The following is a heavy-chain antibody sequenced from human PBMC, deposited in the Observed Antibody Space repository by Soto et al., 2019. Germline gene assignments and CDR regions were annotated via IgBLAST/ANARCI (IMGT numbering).Heavy chain of an antibody. J-gene: IGHJ4*02. CDR2: ISAYNYNT. CDR3: ARPTGGFRLVLDY. CDR1: GYTSHNYG. D-gene: IGHD3-16*01. Sequence: QVQLVQSVAEVKKPGASGKVSCKASGYTSHNYGASWVRQAPGQGLEWMGRISAYNYNTHYAQNFEGRVTMTTDTSTRTAYMELRSLRSDVTAIYYCARPTGGFRLVLDYWGQGTQVTVSS. V-gene: IGHV1-18*01.